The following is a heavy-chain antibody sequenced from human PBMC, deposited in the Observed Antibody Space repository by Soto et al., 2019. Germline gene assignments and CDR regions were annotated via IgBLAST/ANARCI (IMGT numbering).Heavy chain of an antibody. Sequence: GGSLRLSCAASGFTFSSYWMSWVRQAPGKVLEWVANIKQDGSEKYYVDSVKGRFTISRDNAKNSLYLQMNSLRAEDTAVYYCARDLDYYDSSGYLDYWGQGXLVTVHS. CDR1: GFTFSSYW. D-gene: IGHD3-22*01. V-gene: IGHV3-7*01. CDR3: ARDLDYYDSSGYLDY. J-gene: IGHJ4*02. CDR2: IKQDGSEK.